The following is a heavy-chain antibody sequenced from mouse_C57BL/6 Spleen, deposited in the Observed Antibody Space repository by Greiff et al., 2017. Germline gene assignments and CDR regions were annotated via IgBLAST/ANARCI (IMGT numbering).Heavy chain of an antibody. CDR2: IYPGDGDT. CDR3: AREGAYDYAYWYLDV. Sequence: QVQLKQSGPELVKPGASVKISCKASGYAFSSSWMNWVKQRPGKGLEWIGRIYPGDGDTNYNGKFKGKATLTADKSSSTAYMQLSSLASEDSAVYVCAREGAYDYAYWYLDVWGTGTTVTVSS. J-gene: IGHJ1*03. D-gene: IGHD2-4*01. V-gene: IGHV1-82*01. CDR1: GYAFSSSW.